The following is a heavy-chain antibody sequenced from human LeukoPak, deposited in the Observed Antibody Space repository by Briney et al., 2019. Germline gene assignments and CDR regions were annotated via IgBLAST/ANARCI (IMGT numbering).Heavy chain of an antibody. CDR2: INPSGGST. V-gene: IGHV1-46*01. Sequence: ASVKVSCKAPGYTFTSQYIHWVRQAPGQGLEWMGIINPSGGSTSNAQKFQGRVTMTRDMSTSTVYMELSSLRSEDTAVYYCARDFGNDYVFSYWGQGTLVTVSS. J-gene: IGHJ4*02. CDR1: GYTFTSQY. D-gene: IGHD3-16*01. CDR3: ARDFGNDYVFSY.